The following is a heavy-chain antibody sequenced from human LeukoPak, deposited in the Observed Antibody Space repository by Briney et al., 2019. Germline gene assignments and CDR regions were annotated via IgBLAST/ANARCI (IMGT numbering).Heavy chain of an antibody. Sequence: GGSLRLSCAASGFTFSSYWMSWVRQAPGKGLEWVANIKKDGSEKYYVDSVKGRFTISRDNAKKSLYLQMNSLRVEDTAVYYCASQSYARFDPWGQGTLVTVSS. D-gene: IGHD3-16*01. CDR1: GFTFSSYW. CDR3: ASQSYARFDP. CDR2: IKKDGSEK. J-gene: IGHJ5*02. V-gene: IGHV3-7*01.